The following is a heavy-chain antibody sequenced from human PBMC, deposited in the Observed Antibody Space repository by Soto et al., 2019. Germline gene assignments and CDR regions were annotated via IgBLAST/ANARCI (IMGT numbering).Heavy chain of an antibody. CDR1: GFTVSSNY. Sequence: GGSLRLSCAASGFTVSSNYMSWVRQAPGKGLEWVSSISSSSSYIYYADSVKGRFTISRDNAKNSLYLQMNSLRAEDTAVYYCAREGYGLLVYYYYGMDVWGQGTTVTVSS. J-gene: IGHJ6*02. V-gene: IGHV3-21*01. CDR3: AREGYGLLVYYYYGMDV. CDR2: ISSSSSYI. D-gene: IGHD3-10*01.